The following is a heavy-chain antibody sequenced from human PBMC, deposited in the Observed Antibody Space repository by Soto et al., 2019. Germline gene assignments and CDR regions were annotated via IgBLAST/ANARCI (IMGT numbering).Heavy chain of an antibody. CDR2: IYHSGST. CDR1: GGSISSSNW. V-gene: IGHV4-4*02. Sequence: QVQLQESGPGLVKPSGTLSLTCAVSGGSISSSNWWSWVRQPPGKGLGWIGEIYHSGSTNCNPSLKSRVTISVDKSKTQFSLKLSSVTAADTAVYYCARFNSGSYYEAFDIWGQGTMVTVSS. J-gene: IGHJ3*02. CDR3: ARFNSGSYYEAFDI. D-gene: IGHD1-26*01.